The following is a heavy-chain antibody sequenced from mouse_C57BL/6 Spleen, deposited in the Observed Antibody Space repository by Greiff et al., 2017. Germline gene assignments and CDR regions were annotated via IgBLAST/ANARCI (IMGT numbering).Heavy chain of an antibody. V-gene: IGHV1-59*01. CDR3: ARAGTTVVEDPYFDY. D-gene: IGHD1-1*01. CDR1: GYTFTSSW. CDR2: IDPSDSYT. J-gene: IGHJ2*01. Sequence: QVQLQQPGAELVRPGTSVKLSCKASGYTFTSSWMHWVKQRPGQGLEWIGVIDPSDSYTNYNQKFKGKATLTVDTSSSTAYMQLSSLTSEDSAVYYCARAGTTVVEDPYFDYWGQGTTLTVSS.